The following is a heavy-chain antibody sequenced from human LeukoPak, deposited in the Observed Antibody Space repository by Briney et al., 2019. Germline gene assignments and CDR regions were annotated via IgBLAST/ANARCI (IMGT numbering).Heavy chain of an antibody. CDR1: GGSITSSGHS. J-gene: IGHJ4*02. V-gene: IGHV4-39*07. CDR2: IYYTGRT. CDR3: SRENGAFSPFGY. D-gene: IGHD2-8*01. Sequence: PSETLSLTCTVSGGSITSSGHSWGWIRQPPGKGLEWTGTIYYTGRTYYNPSLQSRITISVDTSRNQLSLNLTSVTAADTAVYYCSRENGAFSPFGYWGQGTLATVLS.